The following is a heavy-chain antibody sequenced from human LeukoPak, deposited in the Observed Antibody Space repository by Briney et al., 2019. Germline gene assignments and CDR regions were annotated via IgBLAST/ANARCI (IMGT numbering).Heavy chain of an antibody. V-gene: IGHV4-30-2*01. Sequence: SQTLSLTCVVSGGSISSGGYSWNWIRQPPGKAPEYIGYIYQGGSAYYNPSLKSRVTISVDTSKNQFSLDLSSVTAADTAVYYCARQKCTSTSCLTKNAFDIWGQGTMVTVSS. D-gene: IGHD2-2*01. CDR2: IYQGGSA. J-gene: IGHJ3*02. CDR3: ARQKCTSTSCLTKNAFDI. CDR1: GGSISSGGYS.